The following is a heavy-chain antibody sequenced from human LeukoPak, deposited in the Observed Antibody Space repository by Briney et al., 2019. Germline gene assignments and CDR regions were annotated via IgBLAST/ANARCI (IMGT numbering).Heavy chain of an antibody. CDR2: IFYSGST. J-gene: IGHJ4*02. CDR3: ARTQITYYYDSSGYMDY. V-gene: IGHV4-59*01. D-gene: IGHD3-22*01. CDR1: GDSIGSYY. Sequence: SETLSLTCTVSGDSIGSYYWSWIRQSPGKGLEWIGYIFYSGSTNYNPSLKSRVTISVDTSKNQFSLKLSSVTAADTAVYYCARTQITYYYDSSGYMDYWGQGTLVTVSS.